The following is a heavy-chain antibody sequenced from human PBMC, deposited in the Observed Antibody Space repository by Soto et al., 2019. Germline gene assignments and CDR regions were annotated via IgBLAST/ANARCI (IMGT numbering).Heavy chain of an antibody. V-gene: IGHV4-31*03. Sequence: QVQLQESGPGLVKPSQTLSLSCSVSNDSMNNAGYYWNWIRHHAGKGLEWIGYVYHRGRSSYHPPLKSRATISMDSSKKQFSVTLTSATAADTAVYYCERSTVKVVCEFWGQGTLVTVSS. CDR3: ERSTVKVVCEF. D-gene: IGHD3-16*01. CDR2: VYHRGRS. J-gene: IGHJ1*01. CDR1: NDSMNNAGYY.